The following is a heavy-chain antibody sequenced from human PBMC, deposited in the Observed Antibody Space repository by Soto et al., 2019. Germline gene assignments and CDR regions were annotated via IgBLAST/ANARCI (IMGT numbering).Heavy chain of an antibody. Sequence: PGGSLRLSCAASGFTFSSYSMNWVRQAPGKGLEWVSYISSSSSTIYYADSVKGRFTSSRDNAKNSLYLQMNSLRAEDTAVYYCARVEGYCSGGSCNDAFDIWGQGTMVTVS. CDR2: ISSSSSTI. V-gene: IGHV3-48*01. J-gene: IGHJ3*02. CDR3: ARVEGYCSGGSCNDAFDI. CDR1: GFTFSSYS. D-gene: IGHD2-15*01.